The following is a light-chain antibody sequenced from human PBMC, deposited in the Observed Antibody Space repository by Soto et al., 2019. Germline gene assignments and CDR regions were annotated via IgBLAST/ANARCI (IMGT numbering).Light chain of an antibody. V-gene: IGKV3-20*01. J-gene: IGKJ4*01. Sequence: EIVLTQSPGTLSLSPGERATLSCRASQNVYNNYLAWYQQKPGQAPRLLINGASSRATGIPDRFSGSGSRTDFTLSISLLEPEDFAVYYCQQYGNSPPTFGGGTKVAIQ. CDR3: QQYGNSPPT. CDR2: GAS. CDR1: QNVYNNY.